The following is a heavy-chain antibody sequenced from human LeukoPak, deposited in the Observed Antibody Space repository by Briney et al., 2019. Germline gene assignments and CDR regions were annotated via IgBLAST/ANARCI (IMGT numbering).Heavy chain of an antibody. V-gene: IGHV1-18*01. J-gene: IGHJ6*03. CDR1: GYTFTSYG. CDR3: ARSGIAARDYYYYMDV. D-gene: IGHD6-6*01. CDR2: ISAYNGNT. Sequence: ASXXVXCKASGYTFTSYGISWVRQAPGQGREWMGWISAYNGNTNYAQKLQGRVTMTTDTSTSTAYMELRSLRSDDTAVYYCARSGIAARDYYYYMDVCGKGTTVTVSS.